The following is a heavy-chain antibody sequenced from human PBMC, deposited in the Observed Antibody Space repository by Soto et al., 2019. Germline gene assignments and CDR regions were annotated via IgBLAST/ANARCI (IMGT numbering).Heavy chain of an antibody. CDR3: ASLDSYGSGSYYPY. Sequence: QLQLQESGPGLVKPSETLSLTCTVSGGSISSSSYYWGWIRQPPGKGLEWIGNIYYSGNTYYNPSLKSRVTISVDTSKNQFSLKLSSVTAADTAVFYCASLDSYGSGSYYPYWGQGTLVTVSS. D-gene: IGHD3-10*01. J-gene: IGHJ4*02. V-gene: IGHV4-39*01. CDR1: GGSISSSSYY. CDR2: IYYSGNT.